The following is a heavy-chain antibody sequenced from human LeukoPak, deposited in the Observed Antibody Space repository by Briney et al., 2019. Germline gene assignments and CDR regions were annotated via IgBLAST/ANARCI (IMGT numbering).Heavy chain of an antibody. Sequence: SETLSLTCAVYGGSFSGYYWSWIRQPPGKGLEWIGEINHSGSTNYNPSLKSRVTISVDTSKNQFSLKLSSVTAADTAVYYCARGVSRARGWELRGRYYFDYWGQGTLVTVSS. D-gene: IGHD1-26*01. CDR3: ARGVSRARGWELRGRYYFDY. V-gene: IGHV4-34*01. CDR1: GGSFSGYY. CDR2: INHSGST. J-gene: IGHJ4*02.